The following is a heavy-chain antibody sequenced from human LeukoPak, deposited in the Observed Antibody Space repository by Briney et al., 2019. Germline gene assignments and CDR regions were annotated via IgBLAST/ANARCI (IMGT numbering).Heavy chain of an antibody. J-gene: IGHJ6*02. CDR1: GFTVSSNY. CDR3: ARGRGTRTVAGISRYYYGMDV. Sequence: GGSLRLSCAASGFTVSSNYMSWVRQAPGKGLEWVSVIYSGGSTYYADSVKGRFTISRDSPKNTLYLQMNSPRAEDTAVYYCARGRGTRTVAGISRYYYGMDVWGQGTTVTVSS. D-gene: IGHD6-19*01. V-gene: IGHV3-53*01. CDR2: IYSGGST.